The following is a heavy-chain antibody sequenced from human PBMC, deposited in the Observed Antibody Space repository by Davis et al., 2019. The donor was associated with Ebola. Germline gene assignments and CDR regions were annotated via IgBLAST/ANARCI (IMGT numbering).Heavy chain of an antibody. CDR3: ARGNTIAAAGTGYYFDY. Sequence: SETLSLTCAVYGGSFSGYYWTWIRQPPGKGLEWIGEINHGGSTNYNPSLKSRVTMSVETSKNQFSLKRSSGTAADTAVYFCARGNTIAAAGTGYYFDYWGQGTLVTVSS. V-gene: IGHV4-34*01. D-gene: IGHD6-13*01. J-gene: IGHJ4*02. CDR2: INHGGST. CDR1: GGSFSGYY.